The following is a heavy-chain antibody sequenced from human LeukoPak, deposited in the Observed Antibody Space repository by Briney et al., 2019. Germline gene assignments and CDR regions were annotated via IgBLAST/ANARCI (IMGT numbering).Heavy chain of an antibody. Sequence: SETLSLTCTVSGGSISSYYWNWIRQPPGKGLEWIGYIYYSGSTNYNPSLKSRVTISLNTSKNQFSLKLSSVTAADTAVYYCARSWFSTGPADYWGQGTLVTVSS. D-gene: IGHD6-13*01. CDR2: IYYSGST. CDR1: GGSISSYY. V-gene: IGHV4-59*01. J-gene: IGHJ4*02. CDR3: ARSWFSTGPADY.